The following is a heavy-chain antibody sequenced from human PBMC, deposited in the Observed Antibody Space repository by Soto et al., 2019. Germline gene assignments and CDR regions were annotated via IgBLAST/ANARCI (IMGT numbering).Heavy chain of an antibody. CDR1: GGTFSTYA. CDR3: AKDLWAGSSWYATYDAFDI. D-gene: IGHD6-13*01. CDR2: IIPMFGTA. V-gene: IGHV1-69*13. Sequence: SVKVSCKAPGGTFSTYAISWVRQAPGQGLEWMGGIIPMFGTANYAQRFQDRVTITADESTNTVYMELSSLRSEDTAVYYCAKDLWAGSSWYATYDAFDIWGQGTMVTVSS. J-gene: IGHJ3*02.